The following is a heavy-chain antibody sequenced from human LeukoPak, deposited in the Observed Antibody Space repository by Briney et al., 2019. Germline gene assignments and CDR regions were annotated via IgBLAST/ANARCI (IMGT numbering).Heavy chain of an antibody. D-gene: IGHD3-9*01. Sequence: SQTLSLTCTVSGGSISSGSYYWSWIRQPAGKGLEWIGRIYTSGSTNYNPSLKSRVTISVDTSKNQFSLKLSSVTAADTAVYYCARDILTGPSYDYWGQGTLVTVSS. V-gene: IGHV4-61*02. CDR1: GGSISSGSYY. CDR3: ARDILTGPSYDY. J-gene: IGHJ4*02. CDR2: IYTSGST.